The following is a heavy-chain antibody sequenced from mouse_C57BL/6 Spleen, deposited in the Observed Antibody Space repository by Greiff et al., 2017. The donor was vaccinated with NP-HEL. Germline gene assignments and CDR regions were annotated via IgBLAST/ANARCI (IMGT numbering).Heavy chain of an antibody. J-gene: IGHJ2*01. CDR2: IRSKSNNYST. D-gene: IGHD1-1*01. CDR3: VRGGSRHFDY. CDR1: GFSFNTYA. Sequence: EVMLVESGGGLVQPKGSLKLSCAASGFSFNTYAMNWVRQAPGKGLEWVARIRSKSNNYSTYYADSVKDRFTISRDDSESMLYLQMNNLKTEDTAMYYCVRGGSRHFDYWGQGTTLTVSS. V-gene: IGHV10-1*01.